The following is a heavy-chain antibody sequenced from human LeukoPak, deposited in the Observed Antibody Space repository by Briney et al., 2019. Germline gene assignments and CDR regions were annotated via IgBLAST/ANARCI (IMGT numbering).Heavy chain of an antibody. D-gene: IGHD6-19*01. Sequence: GGSLRLSCAVSGFTFDDYAMHWVRQVPGKGLEWVSGINWNSDSIGYADSVKGRFTTSRDNAKNSLCLQMNSLRAEDTAVYYCAREMLAAVAAQSWGQGTLVTVSS. CDR3: AREMLAAVAAQS. J-gene: IGHJ5*02. CDR2: INWNSDSI. V-gene: IGHV3-9*01. CDR1: GFTFDDYA.